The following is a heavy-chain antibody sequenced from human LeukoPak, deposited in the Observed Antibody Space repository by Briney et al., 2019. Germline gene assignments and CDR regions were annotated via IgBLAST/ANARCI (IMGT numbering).Heavy chain of an antibody. CDR1: GFTFRRYA. CDR2: MSYGGNFT. D-gene: IGHD3-10*01. J-gene: IGHJ4*02. CDR3: ARGRSVYGSGSYSDY. V-gene: IGHV3-30*04. Sequence: GGSLRLSCAASGFTFRRYAMHWVRQAPGKGLEWVTIMSYGGNFTYYSDFVKGRFTISRDNSNDTLYLQMNSLRADDTAIYYCARGRSVYGSGSYSDYWGQGTLVTVSS.